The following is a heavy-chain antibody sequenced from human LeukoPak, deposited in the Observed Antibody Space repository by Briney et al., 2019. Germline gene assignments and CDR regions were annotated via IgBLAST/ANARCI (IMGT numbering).Heavy chain of an antibody. CDR1: GFTFSSYA. V-gene: IGHV3-23*01. Sequence: GGSLRLSCAASGFTFSSYAMSWVRQAPGKGLEWFSAISGSGGSTYYTDSLKGRFTISRDNSKNTLYLQMNSLRADDTAVYYCTRDDGYNRFYIWGQGTMVTVSS. CDR3: TRDDGYNRFYI. CDR2: ISGSGGST. D-gene: IGHD5-24*01. J-gene: IGHJ3*02.